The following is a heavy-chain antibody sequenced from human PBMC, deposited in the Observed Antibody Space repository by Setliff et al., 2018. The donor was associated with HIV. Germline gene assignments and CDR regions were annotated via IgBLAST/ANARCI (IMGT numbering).Heavy chain of an antibody. D-gene: IGHD3-22*01. V-gene: IGHV3-20*03. CDR1: GFTFEDYG. Sequence: SGFTFEDYGMSWVRQAPGKGLEWVSGINWNGGSTGYADSVKGRFTISRDNAKNSLYLQMNSLRAEDTALYYCAREKGYDSSGYVDYWGQGTLVTVSS. CDR2: INWNGGST. J-gene: IGHJ4*02. CDR3: AREKGYDSSGYVDY.